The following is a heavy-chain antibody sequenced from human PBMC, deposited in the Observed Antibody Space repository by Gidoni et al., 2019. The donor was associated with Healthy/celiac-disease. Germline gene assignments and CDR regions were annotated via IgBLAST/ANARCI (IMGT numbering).Heavy chain of an antibody. J-gene: IGHJ6*02. Sequence: QVQLQQWGAGLLKPSETLSLTCAVYGGSFSGYYLSWIRQPPGKGREWIGEINHSGSTNYNPSLKSRVTISVDTSKNQFSLKLSSVTAADTAVYYCAGSGYLHYYYYGMDVWGQGTTVTVSS. CDR3: AGSGYLHYYYYGMDV. CDR2: INHSGST. CDR1: GGSFSGYY. D-gene: IGHD3-22*01. V-gene: IGHV4-34*01.